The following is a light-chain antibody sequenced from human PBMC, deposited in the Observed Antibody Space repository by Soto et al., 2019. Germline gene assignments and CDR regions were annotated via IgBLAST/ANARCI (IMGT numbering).Light chain of an antibody. J-gene: IGLJ2*01. CDR1: SSDVGGYNY. CDR2: EVS. Sequence: QSALTQPPSASGSPGQSVTISCTGTSSDVGGYNYVSWYQQYPGKAPKLMIYEVSKRPSGVPDRFSGSKSGNTASLTVSGLQAVDEADYYCCSYAGSTNLVFGGGTHLTVL. V-gene: IGLV2-8*01. CDR3: CSYAGSTNLV.